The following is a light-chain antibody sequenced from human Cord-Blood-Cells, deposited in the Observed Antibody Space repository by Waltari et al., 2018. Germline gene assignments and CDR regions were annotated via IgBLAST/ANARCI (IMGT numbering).Light chain of an antibody. CDR1: SSYVGSYNL. CDR2: EGS. Sequence: QSALTHPASVSGSPGQSITITCTGTSSYVGSYNLVSWYQQHPGKAPKLMIYEGSKRPSGVSNRFSGSKSGNTASLTISGLQAEDEADYYCCSYAGSSTLVFGGGTKLTVL. CDR3: CSYAGSSTLV. J-gene: IGLJ3*02. V-gene: IGLV2-23*01.